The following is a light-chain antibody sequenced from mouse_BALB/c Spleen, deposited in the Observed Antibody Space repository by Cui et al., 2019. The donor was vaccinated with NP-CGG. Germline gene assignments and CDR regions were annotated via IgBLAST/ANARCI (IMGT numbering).Light chain of an antibody. CDR2: GTN. CDR1: TGAVTTSNY. CDR3: ALWYSNHWV. J-gene: IGLJ1*01. Sequence: AVLPQESALTTSPGETVTLTFRSSTGAVTTSNYANWVQQKPDHLFTGLIGGTNNRAPGVASRFSGSLIGDKAALTITGTQTEDDAIYFCALWYSNHWVFGGGTKLTVL. V-gene: IGLV1*01.